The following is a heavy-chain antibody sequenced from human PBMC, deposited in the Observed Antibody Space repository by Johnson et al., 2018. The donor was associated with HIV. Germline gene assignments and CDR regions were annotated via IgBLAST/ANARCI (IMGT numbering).Heavy chain of an antibody. CDR3: ARDRPIAAAGHDAFDI. Sequence: MHLVESGGGLVQPGGSLRVSCAASGFTVSSNYMSWVRQAPGKGLEWVSVIYSGGSTYFADSVKGRFTTARDNSKNTMYLQMNSLRAEDTAVYYCARDRPIAAAGHDAFDIWGQGTMVTVSS. D-gene: IGHD6-13*01. CDR1: GFTVSSNY. V-gene: IGHV3-66*02. J-gene: IGHJ3*02. CDR2: IYSGGST.